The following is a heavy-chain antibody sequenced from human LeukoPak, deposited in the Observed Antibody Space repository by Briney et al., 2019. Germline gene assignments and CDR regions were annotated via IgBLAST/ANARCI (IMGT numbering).Heavy chain of an antibody. CDR3: AKVTYSSSWFNNYSYYYGMDV. CDR2: ISYDGSNK. D-gene: IGHD6-13*01. J-gene: IGHJ6*02. Sequence: PGGSLRLSCAASGFTFSSYGMHWVRQAPGKGLEWVAVISYDGSNKYYADSVKGRFTISRDNSKNTLHLQMNSLRAEDTAVYYCAKVTYSSSWFNNYSYYYGMDVWGQGTTVTVSS. V-gene: IGHV3-30*18. CDR1: GFTFSSYG.